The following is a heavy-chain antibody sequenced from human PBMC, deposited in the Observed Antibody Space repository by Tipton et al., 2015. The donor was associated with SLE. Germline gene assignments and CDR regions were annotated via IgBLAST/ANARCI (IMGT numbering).Heavy chain of an antibody. J-gene: IGHJ6*02. CDR2: VYQTGTT. CDR3: ARGGITTPGTPYYYGVDV. Sequence: LRLSCDVSGGSISTGGYSWSWIRQTPGKGLEWIGYVYQTGTTSYNPSLKSRVTISIDGSKNQFSLKVGSVAAADTAVYFCARGGITTPGTPYYYGVDVWGRGTTVTVSS. D-gene: IGHD6-13*01. V-gene: IGHV4-30-2*01. CDR1: GGSISTGGYS.